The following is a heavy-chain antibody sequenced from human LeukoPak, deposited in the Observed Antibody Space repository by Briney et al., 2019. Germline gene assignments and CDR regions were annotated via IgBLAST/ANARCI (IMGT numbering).Heavy chain of an antibody. Sequence: GGSLRLSCAASGFTFSSYWMSWVRQAPGKGLEWVANIKQDGSEKYYVDSVKGRFTISRDNAKNSLYLQVNSLRAEDTAVYYCARRAARSYNWFDPWGQGTLVTVSS. CDR3: ARRAARSYNWFDP. D-gene: IGHD6-6*01. V-gene: IGHV3-7*01. CDR1: GFTFSSYW. CDR2: IKQDGSEK. J-gene: IGHJ5*02.